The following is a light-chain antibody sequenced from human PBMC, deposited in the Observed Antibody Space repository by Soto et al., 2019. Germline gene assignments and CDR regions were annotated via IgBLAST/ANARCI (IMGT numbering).Light chain of an antibody. J-gene: IGLJ1*01. CDR2: EVT. CDR1: SSDVGSYDL. V-gene: IGLV2-23*02. Sequence: QSVLTQPASVSGSPGQSITISCTGASSDVGSYDLVSWYQQHPGSAPKLIIYEVTKRPSGISHRFSGSKSGTTASLTICGLQAEDEADYYCCSYAGSSTYVFGTGTKVTVL. CDR3: CSYAGSSTYV.